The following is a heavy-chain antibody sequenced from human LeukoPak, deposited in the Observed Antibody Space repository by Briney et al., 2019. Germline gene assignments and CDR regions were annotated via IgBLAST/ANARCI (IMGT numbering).Heavy chain of an antibody. V-gene: IGHV3-48*04. CDR3: ARDGGATMVRGVATYDS. D-gene: IGHD3-10*01. CDR1: GFTFSSYA. J-gene: IGHJ4*02. CDR2: ISRSSSTI. Sequence: GGSLRLSCAASGFTFSSYAMSWVRQAPGKGLEWVSYISRSSSTIHYADSVKGRFTISRDNAKSSLFLQMNGLRAEDTAVYYCARDGGATMVRGVATYDSRGQGTLVTVSS.